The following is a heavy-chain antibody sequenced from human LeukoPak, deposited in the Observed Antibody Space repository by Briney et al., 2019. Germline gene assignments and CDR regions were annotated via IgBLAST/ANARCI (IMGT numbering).Heavy chain of an antibody. J-gene: IGHJ4*02. CDR2: IYYSGST. CDR1: GVSISSYY. CDR3: ASLMTTVTTGDY. Sequence: SETLSLTCTVSGVSISSYYWSWIRQPPGKGLEWVGYIYYSGSTNYTPSLKSRVTMSVDTSKNPCSLNLSSVPAADTAVYYCASLMTTVTTGDYWGQGTLVTVSS. V-gene: IGHV4-59*01. D-gene: IGHD4-17*01.